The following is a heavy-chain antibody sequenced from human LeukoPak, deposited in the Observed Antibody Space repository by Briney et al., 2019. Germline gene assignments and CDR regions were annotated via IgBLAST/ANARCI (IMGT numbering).Heavy chain of an antibody. J-gene: IGHJ4*02. D-gene: IGHD3-3*01. CDR3: AKAYDFWSGHFDY. CDR2: TSGSGGST. V-gene: IGHV3-23*01. Sequence: GGSLRLSCAASGFTFSSYAMSWVRQAPGKGLEWVSATSGSGGSTYYADSVKGRFTISRDNSKNTVYLQMNSLRAEDTAVYFCAKAYDFWSGHFDYWGQGSLVTVSS. CDR1: GFTFSSYA.